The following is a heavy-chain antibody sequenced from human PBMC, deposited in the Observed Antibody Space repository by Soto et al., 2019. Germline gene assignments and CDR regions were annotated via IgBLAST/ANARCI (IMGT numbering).Heavy chain of an antibody. CDR3: AKMTTRRFDY. D-gene: IGHD4-17*01. CDR2: ISGSGLST. J-gene: IGHJ4*02. V-gene: IGHV3-23*01. Sequence: PVGSLRLSCAASGFTFSSYAMSWVRQAPGKGLEWVSGISGSGLSTNYADSVKGRFTISRDNSKNTLYLQMNSRRAEDTAVYYCAKMTTRRFDYWGQGTLVTVSS. CDR1: GFTFSSYA.